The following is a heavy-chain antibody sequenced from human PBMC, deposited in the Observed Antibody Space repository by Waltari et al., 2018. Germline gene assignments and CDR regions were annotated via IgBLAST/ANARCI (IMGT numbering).Heavy chain of an antibody. V-gene: IGHV3-48*03. D-gene: IGHD3-16*01. CDR3: ARQYRYASGYFDY. CDR1: GFNFSTSE. CDR2: ISNSGRTI. J-gene: IGHJ4*02. Sequence: EVQLVEGGGEGVQPGGSLRLSCATSGFNFSTSEMNWVRQAPGRVLECVSYISNSGRTIYYVDSGKGRFTISSDPPVPSLSLQMNSLGADDTAVYYCARQYRYASGYFDYWGQGTLVTVSS.